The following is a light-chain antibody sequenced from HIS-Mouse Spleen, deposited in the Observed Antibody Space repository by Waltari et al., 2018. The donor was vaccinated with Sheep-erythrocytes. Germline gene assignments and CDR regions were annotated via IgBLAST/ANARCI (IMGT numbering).Light chain of an antibody. V-gene: IGKV1-9*01. CDR3: QQLNSYPHT. CDR2: AAS. CDR1: QGISSN. J-gene: IGKJ2*01. Sequence: DIQLTQSPSFLSASLGDRVTITFRASQGISSNLAWYQQKPGKAPKLLIYAASTLQSGVPSRFSGSGSGTEFTLTISSLQPEDFATYYCQQLNSYPHTFGQGTKLEIK.